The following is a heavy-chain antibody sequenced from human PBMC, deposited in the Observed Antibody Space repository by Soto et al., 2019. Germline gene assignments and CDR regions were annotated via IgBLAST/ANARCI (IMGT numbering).Heavy chain of an antibody. V-gene: IGHV4-61*01. CDR2: IYYSGST. CDR3: AREAYDSSGYDY. J-gene: IGHJ4*02. CDR1: GGSVSSGSYY. D-gene: IGHD3-22*01. Sequence: SETLSLTCTVSGGSVSSGSYYWSWIRQPPEKGLEWIGYIYYSGSTNYNPSLKSRVTISVDTSKNQFSLKLSSVTAADTAVYYCAREAYDSSGYDYWGQGTLVT.